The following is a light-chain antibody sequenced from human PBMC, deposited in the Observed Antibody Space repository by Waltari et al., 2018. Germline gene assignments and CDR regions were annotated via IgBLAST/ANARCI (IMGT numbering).Light chain of an antibody. CDR1: SSNMGSTY. J-gene: IGLJ3*02. CDR3: AAWDDSLSGLV. V-gene: IGLV1-47*01. CDR2: KNN. Sequence: QSVLTQPHSASGTVGQKVTIACNGSSSNMGSTYVYWYKQFPGTAPKLLIFKNNQRPSGVPDRFSDSKSGTSASLAINGLRSEDEADYYCAAWDDSLSGLVLGGGTKVTVL.